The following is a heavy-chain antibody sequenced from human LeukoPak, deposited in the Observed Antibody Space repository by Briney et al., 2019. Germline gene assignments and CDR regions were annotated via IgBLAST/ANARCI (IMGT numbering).Heavy chain of an antibody. J-gene: IGHJ6*04. CDR2: ISSSSIYI. Sequence: GGSLRLSCAASGFTFSNYSMNWVRQAPGRGLEWVSSISSSSIYIYYADSMKGRFTISRDNAKNSLYLQMNSLRAEDTAIYYCARGVNGYDSYYYYGLDVWGRGTTVTVHS. D-gene: IGHD5-12*01. CDR1: GFTFSNYS. CDR3: ARGVNGYDSYYYYGLDV. V-gene: IGHV3-21*01.